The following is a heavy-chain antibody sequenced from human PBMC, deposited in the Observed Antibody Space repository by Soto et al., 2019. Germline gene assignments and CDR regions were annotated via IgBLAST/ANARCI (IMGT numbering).Heavy chain of an antibody. V-gene: IGHV4-39*01. CDR1: GGSISSSSYY. D-gene: IGHD6-19*01. CDR3: ARHRGLGSGWYQRWYNWFDP. CDR2: IYYSGST. Sequence: QLQLQESGPGLVKPSETLSLTCTVSGGSISSSSYYWGWIRQPPGKGLEWIGSIYYSGSTYYNPSPKSRVTISVDTSKNQVSLKLSSVTAADTAVYYCARHRGLGSGWYQRWYNWFDPWGQGTLVTVSS. J-gene: IGHJ5*02.